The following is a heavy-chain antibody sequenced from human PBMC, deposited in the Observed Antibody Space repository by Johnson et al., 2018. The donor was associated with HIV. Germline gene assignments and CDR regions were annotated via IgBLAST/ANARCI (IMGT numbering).Heavy chain of an antibody. CDR3: ARSMTTVTVAFDI. D-gene: IGHD4-17*01. CDR2: ISYDGSNK. J-gene: IGHJ3*02. Sequence: QVQLVESGGGLVQPGGSLRLSCAASGFTFSSYAMHWVRQAPGKGLEWVAVISYDGSNKYYADSVKGRFTISSDNSKNTLSLQMNSLRAEDTAVYYCARSMTTVTVAFDIWGQGTMVTVSS. V-gene: IGHV3-30-3*01. CDR1: GFTFSSYA.